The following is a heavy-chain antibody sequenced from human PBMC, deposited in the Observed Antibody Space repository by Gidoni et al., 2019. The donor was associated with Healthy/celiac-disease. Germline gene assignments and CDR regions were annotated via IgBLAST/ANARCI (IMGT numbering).Heavy chain of an antibody. D-gene: IGHD3-10*01. J-gene: IGHJ4*02. CDR2: IYYSGST. Sequence: QLQLQESGPGLVKPSETLSLTCTVSGGSISSSSYYWGWIRQPPGKGLEWIGSIYYSGSTYYNPSLKSRVTISVDTSKNQFSLKLSSVTAADTAVYYCARGSFGEFNPLGYWGQGTLVTVSS. CDR1: GGSISSSSYY. CDR3: ARGSFGEFNPLGY. V-gene: IGHV4-39*01.